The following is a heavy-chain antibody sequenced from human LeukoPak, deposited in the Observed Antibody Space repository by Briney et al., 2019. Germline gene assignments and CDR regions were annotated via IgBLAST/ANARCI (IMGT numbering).Heavy chain of an antibody. V-gene: IGHV4-61*01. Sequence: SETLSLTCTVSGGSISSGSYYWSWIRQPPGKRLEWIGYISYSGSTNYNPSLKSRVTISVDTSKKQFSLNLSSVTAADTAVYYCARVSPRDTYYLGMDVWGRGTTVTVSS. CDR2: ISYSGST. CDR1: GGSISSGSYY. CDR3: ARVSPRDTYYLGMDV. J-gene: IGHJ6*02. D-gene: IGHD3-22*01.